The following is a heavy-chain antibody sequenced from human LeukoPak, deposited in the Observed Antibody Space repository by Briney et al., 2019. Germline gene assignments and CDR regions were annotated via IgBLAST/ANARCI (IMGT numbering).Heavy chain of an antibody. CDR2: TWYDGSNG. Sequence: GDSLRLSCGASGLTVSSYAMSWVRQAPGKGLEWVAVTWYDGSNGYYADSVKGRFTISRDNSKNTLYLEMNSLRAEDTAVYYCARPLSIVGATIGAFDIWGQGTMVTVSS. V-gene: IGHV3-33*08. D-gene: IGHD1-26*01. J-gene: IGHJ3*02. CDR3: ARPLSIVGATIGAFDI. CDR1: GLTVSSYA.